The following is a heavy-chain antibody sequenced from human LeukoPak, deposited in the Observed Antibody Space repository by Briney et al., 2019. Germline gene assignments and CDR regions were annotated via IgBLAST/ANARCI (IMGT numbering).Heavy chain of an antibody. CDR2: INPNSGGT. Sequence: ASVKVSCKASGYTFTGYYMHWVRQAPGQGLEWMGWINPNSGGTNYAQKFQGRVTMTRDTSISTAYMELSRLRSDDTAVYYCARDLPNPYSGYDRSYFDYWGQGTLVTVSS. D-gene: IGHD5-12*01. CDR1: GYTFTGYY. CDR3: ARDLPNPYSGYDRSYFDY. J-gene: IGHJ4*02. V-gene: IGHV1-2*02.